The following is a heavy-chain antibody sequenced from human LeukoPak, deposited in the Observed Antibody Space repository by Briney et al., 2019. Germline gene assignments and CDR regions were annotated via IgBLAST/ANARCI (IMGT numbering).Heavy chain of an antibody. CDR1: GYSISSGFY. J-gene: IGHJ6*03. D-gene: IGHD3-10*01. CDR2: IDHSGST. V-gene: IGHV4-38-2*02. Sequence: SETLSLTCTVSGYSISSGFYWGWIRQPPGKGLEWIGSIDHSGSTYYNPSLKSRVTISVDTSKNQFSLKLSSVTAADTAVYYCARLTKNDSGSFRFGKKKRGYMDVWGKGTTVTISS. CDR3: ARLTKNDSGSFRFGKKKRGYMDV.